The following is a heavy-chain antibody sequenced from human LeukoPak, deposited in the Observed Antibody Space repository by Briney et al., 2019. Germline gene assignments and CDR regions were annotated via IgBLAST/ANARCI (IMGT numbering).Heavy chain of an antibody. CDR1: GGSISSYY. J-gene: IGHJ2*01. CDR2: IYYSGST. CDR3: ARHATGQLLFPYWYFDL. D-gene: IGHD2-2*01. Sequence: PSETLSLTCTVTGGSISSYYWGWIRQPPGKGLEWIGSIYYSGSTYYNPSLKSRVTISVDTSKNQFSLKLSSVTAADTAVYYCARHATGQLLFPYWYFDLWGRGTLVTVSS. V-gene: IGHV4-39*01.